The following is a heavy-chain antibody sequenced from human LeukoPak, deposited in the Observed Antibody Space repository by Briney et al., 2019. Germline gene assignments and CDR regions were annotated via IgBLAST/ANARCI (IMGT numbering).Heavy chain of an antibody. CDR1: GFTFNNFG. D-gene: IGHD5-18*01. Sequence: GMSLRLSCAASGFTFNNFGIHWVRQAPGKGLEWVSVISYSGSVQFYADSVKGRFTISRDDSKNTVYLQMNSLRAEDTAVYYCTKGTIWLPFDYWGQGTLVTVSS. J-gene: IGHJ4*02. CDR3: TKGTIWLPFDY. CDR2: ISYSGSVQ. V-gene: IGHV3-30*18.